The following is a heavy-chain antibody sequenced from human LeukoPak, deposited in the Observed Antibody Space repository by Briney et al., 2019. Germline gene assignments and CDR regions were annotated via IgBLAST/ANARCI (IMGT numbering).Heavy chain of an antibody. CDR1: GDSVSSNSAT. Sequence: SQTHSLTCAISGDSVSSNSATSNWIRQSPSRGLEWLGRTYYMSKWYNHYAVSVKSRITINPDTSKNQLSLQLNSVTPEDTAVYYCARRTDDYNNLDYWGQGTLVTV. J-gene: IGHJ4*02. V-gene: IGHV6-1*01. D-gene: IGHD5-24*01. CDR3: ARRTDDYNNLDY. CDR2: TYYMSKWYN.